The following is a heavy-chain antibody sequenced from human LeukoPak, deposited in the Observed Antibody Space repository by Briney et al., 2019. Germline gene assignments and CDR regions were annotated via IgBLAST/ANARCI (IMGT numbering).Heavy chain of an antibody. Sequence: PGGSLRLSCAASGFTFSSYSINWVRQAPGKGLDWVSSISSSSSYIYYADSVKGRFTISRDNAKNSLYLQMNSLRAEDTAVYYCAREGSAYSGSYYSPYYFDYWGQGTLVTVSS. D-gene: IGHD1-26*01. V-gene: IGHV3-21*01. CDR1: GFTFSSYS. CDR2: ISSSSSYI. J-gene: IGHJ4*02. CDR3: AREGSAYSGSYYSPYYFDY.